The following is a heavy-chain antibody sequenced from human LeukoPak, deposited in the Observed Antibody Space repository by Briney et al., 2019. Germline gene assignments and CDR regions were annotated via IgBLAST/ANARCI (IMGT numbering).Heavy chain of an antibody. V-gene: IGHV3-21*01. Sequence: GGSLRLSCAASGFAFSNYNMNWVRQAPGKGLEWVSSISSSSSYIYYADSVKGRFTISRDNAKNSLYLQMNSLRAEDTAVYYCARDPPAVDTAMVGRYWGQGTLVTVSS. CDR3: ARDPPAVDTAMVGRY. J-gene: IGHJ4*02. D-gene: IGHD5-18*01. CDR1: GFAFSNYN. CDR2: ISSSSSYI.